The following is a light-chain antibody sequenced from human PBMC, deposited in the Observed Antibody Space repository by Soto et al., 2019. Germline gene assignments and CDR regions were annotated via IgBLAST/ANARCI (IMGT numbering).Light chain of an antibody. CDR2: DVS. CDR1: SSDVGGYNS. Sequence: QSALTQPASVSGSPGQSITISCTGTSSDVGGYNSVSWYQQHPDKAPQLMIFDVSNRPSGISDRFSGSKSGNTASLTISGLQAEDEADYYCSSYTNAKSLVFGGGTKLTV. CDR3: SSYTNAKSLV. V-gene: IGLV2-14*03. J-gene: IGLJ2*01.